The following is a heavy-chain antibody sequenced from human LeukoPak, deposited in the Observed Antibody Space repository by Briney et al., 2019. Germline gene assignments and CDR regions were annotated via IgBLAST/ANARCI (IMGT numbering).Heavy chain of an antibody. J-gene: IGHJ5*02. CDR2: IIPIFGTA. Sequence: SVKVSCKASGGTFSSYAISWVRQAPGQGLEWMGGIIPIFGTANYAQRFQGRVTITADESTSTAYMELSSLRSEDTAVYYCASTRRYNWNDVNWFDPWGQGTLVTVSS. V-gene: IGHV1-69*01. CDR3: ASTRRYNWNDVNWFDP. CDR1: GGTFSSYA. D-gene: IGHD1-1*01.